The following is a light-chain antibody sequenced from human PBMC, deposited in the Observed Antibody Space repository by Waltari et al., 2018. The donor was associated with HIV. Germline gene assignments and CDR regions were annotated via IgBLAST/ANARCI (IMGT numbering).Light chain of an antibody. CDR3: GTWDSSLSAGV. V-gene: IGLV1-51*02. J-gene: IGLJ3*02. Sequence: QSVLTQPPSVSAAPGQKVTISCSGSSSNIVNNYVSWYQQLPGTAPKLLIYEKNKRPSGIPDRFSGSKSGTSATLGITGLQTGDEADYYCGTWDSSLSAGVFGGGTKLTVL. CDR2: EKN. CDR1: SSNIVNNY.